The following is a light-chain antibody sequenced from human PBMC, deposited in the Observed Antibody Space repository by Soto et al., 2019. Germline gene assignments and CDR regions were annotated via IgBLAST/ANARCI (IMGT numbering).Light chain of an antibody. Sequence: EIGLTKSPGTLSLSPGDRATLSCRASQRVSTFLAWYQQRPGQAPRLLIYGASTRATGIPARFSGSGSGTEFTLTISSLQSEDFAVYYCHQYHNWPPAFGQGTKVDIK. V-gene: IGKV3-15*01. J-gene: IGKJ1*01. CDR1: QRVSTF. CDR2: GAS. CDR3: HQYHNWPPA.